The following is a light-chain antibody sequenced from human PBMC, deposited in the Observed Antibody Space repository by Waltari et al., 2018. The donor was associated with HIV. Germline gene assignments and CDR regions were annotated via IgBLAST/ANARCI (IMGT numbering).Light chain of an antibody. Sequence: QSVLTQPPSASGPPGQRVSISCSGSSSNIGSNAANWYQQLPGTAPKLLIYSNNQRPSGVPDRFSGSKSGTSASLAISGLQSEDEADYYCAAWDDSLNGYYVFGTGTKVTVL. CDR1: SSNIGSNA. J-gene: IGLJ1*01. CDR2: SNN. CDR3: AAWDDSLNGYYV. V-gene: IGLV1-44*01.